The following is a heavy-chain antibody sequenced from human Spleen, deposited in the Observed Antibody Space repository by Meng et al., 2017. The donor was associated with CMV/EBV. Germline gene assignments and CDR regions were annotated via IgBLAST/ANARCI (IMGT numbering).Heavy chain of an antibody. CDR1: GFTFSDHY. J-gene: IGHJ4*02. CDR3: ARTSRTTRDFDY. CDR2: TRNKANSYTT. D-gene: IGHD1/OR15-1a*01. Sequence: GESLKISCAASGFTFSDHYMDWVRQAPGKGLEWVGRTRNKANSYTTEYAASVKSRFTISRDDSKLLYLQMNSLKTEDAAVYYCARTSRTTRDFDYWGQGTLVTVSS. V-gene: IGHV3-72*01.